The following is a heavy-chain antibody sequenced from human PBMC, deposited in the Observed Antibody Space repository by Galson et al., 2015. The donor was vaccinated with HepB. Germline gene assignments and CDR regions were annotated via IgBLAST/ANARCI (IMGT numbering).Heavy chain of an antibody. Sequence: CAISGDSVSSNTAAWNWIRQSPSRGLEWLGRTYYNSAWFKDYATSVKGRITITPDTSRNQVSLQLIPVTPEDTAMYYCAREGNNGWYYFDFWGQAALVTVSS. D-gene: IGHD6-19*01. V-gene: IGHV6-1*01. J-gene: IGHJ4*02. CDR3: AREGNNGWYYFDF. CDR1: GDSVSSNTAA. CDR2: TYYNSAWFK.